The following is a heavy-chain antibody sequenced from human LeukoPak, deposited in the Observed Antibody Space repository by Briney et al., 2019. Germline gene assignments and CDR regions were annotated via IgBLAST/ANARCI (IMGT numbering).Heavy chain of an antibody. D-gene: IGHD6-25*01. CDR2: IKEDGSER. V-gene: IGHV3-7*01. J-gene: IGHJ5*02. CDR3: ASAKDLAATNYFDP. Sequence: GGSLRLSCEGSAFIFSGHWMNWVRQTPGKGLEWVASIKEDGSERQYVDSVKGRFTISRDNAKKIFYLQMNNLRVDDTAVYFCASAKDLAATNYFDPWGQGTLVTVSS. CDR1: AFIFSGHW.